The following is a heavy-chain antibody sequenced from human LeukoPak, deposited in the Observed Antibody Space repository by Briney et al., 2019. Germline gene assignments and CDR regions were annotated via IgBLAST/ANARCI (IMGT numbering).Heavy chain of an antibody. CDR1: GFTFTSYA. CDR2: ISSSSRDI. CDR3: ARDSDSSGHYYMDYFDY. D-gene: IGHD3-22*01. J-gene: IGHJ4*02. V-gene: IGHV3-21*01. Sequence: PGGSLRLSCAASGFTFTSYAMNWVRQAPGKGLEWVSSISSSSRDINYADPVKGRFTISRDNAWNSLYLQMNSLRAEDTADYYCARDSDSSGHYYMDYFDYWGQGALVTVSS.